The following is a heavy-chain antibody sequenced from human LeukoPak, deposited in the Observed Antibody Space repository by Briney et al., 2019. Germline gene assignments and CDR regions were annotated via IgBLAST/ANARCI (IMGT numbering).Heavy chain of an antibody. J-gene: IGHJ6*03. CDR3: ARCPTVSPYYYYYMDV. V-gene: IGHV3-21*01. Sequence: GGSLSLSCGASGFPLSRYSMQWVRQAPGKGLEWVSSNSSSSSYIYYEESVKSRFTISRDNAKNSLYLQMNSMRAEDTAVYYGARCPTVSPYYYYYMDVWVKGTTITVSS. CDR1: GFPLSRYS. D-gene: IGHD4-17*01. CDR2: NSSSSSYI.